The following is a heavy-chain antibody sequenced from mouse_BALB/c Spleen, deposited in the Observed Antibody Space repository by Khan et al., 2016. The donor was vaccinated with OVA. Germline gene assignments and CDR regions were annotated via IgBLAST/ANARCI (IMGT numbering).Heavy chain of an antibody. D-gene: IGHD2-14*01. Sequence: VELVESGPGLVAPSQSLSITCTVSGFSLSRYNIHWVRQPPGKGLEWLGMIWGGGGTDYNSTLKSRLSISKDNSKSQLFLKMNGLRTDDTAIYYWARAYYRYDGYYAMDYWGQGTSVTVSS. CDR1: GFSLSRYN. CDR3: ARAYYRYDGYYAMDY. CDR2: IWGGGGT. V-gene: IGHV2-6-4*01. J-gene: IGHJ4*01.